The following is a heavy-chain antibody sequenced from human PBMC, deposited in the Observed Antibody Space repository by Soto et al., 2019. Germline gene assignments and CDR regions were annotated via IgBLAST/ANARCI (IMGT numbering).Heavy chain of an antibody. V-gene: IGHV3-23*01. D-gene: IGHD1-1*01. CDR3: AKDHNWNEAD. CDR1: GFTFSSHT. CDR2: IGSNGGST. Sequence: GGSLRLSCAASGFTFSSHTMIWVRQAPGKGLEWVSGIGSNGGSTYADSVKGRFTISRDNSKNTLYLQMNSLRAEDTARYYCAKDHNWNEADWGQGTLVTVSS. J-gene: IGHJ4*02.